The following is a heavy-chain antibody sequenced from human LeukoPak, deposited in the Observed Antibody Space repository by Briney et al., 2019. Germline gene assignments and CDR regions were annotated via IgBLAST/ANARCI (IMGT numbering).Heavy chain of an antibody. CDR2: IYYTGST. Sequence: KPSETLSLTCTASGVSISSYHRSWIRQPPEKGLEWIGYIYYTGSTKYNPSRKSRVTISVDTSKNQFSLKLSFVTAADTAVYYCASSRFGLTEWDYWGQGTLVAVSS. CDR1: GVSISSYH. CDR3: ASSRFGLTEWDY. J-gene: IGHJ4*02. D-gene: IGHD3-10*01. V-gene: IGHV4-59*08.